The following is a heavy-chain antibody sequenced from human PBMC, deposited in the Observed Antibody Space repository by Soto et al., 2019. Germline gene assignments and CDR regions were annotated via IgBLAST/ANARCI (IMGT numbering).Heavy chain of an antibody. Sequence: SETLSLTCTVSGGSISRYYWSWIRQPPGKGLEWIGYIYYSGSTNYNPSLKSRVTISVDTSKNQFSLKLSSVTAADTAVYYCARDYMYYYDSSGYGPTYYYYGMDVWGQGTTVTVSS. V-gene: IGHV4-59*01. D-gene: IGHD3-22*01. CDR3: ARDYMYYYDSSGYGPTYYYYGMDV. CDR2: IYYSGST. CDR1: GGSISRYY. J-gene: IGHJ6*02.